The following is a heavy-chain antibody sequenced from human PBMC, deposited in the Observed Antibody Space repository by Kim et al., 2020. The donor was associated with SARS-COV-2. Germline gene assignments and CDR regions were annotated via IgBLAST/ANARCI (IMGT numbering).Heavy chain of an antibody. V-gene: IGHV3-74*01. D-gene: IGHD3-3*01. J-gene: IGHJ6*02. CDR3: VRGSGNYGYGMGV. Sequence: GGSLRLSCAASGFTFSSYWMHWVRQAPGKGLVWVSRTNNDGSGTSYADSVKGRFTISRDNAKNTLYLQMNSLRVEDTAVYYCVRGSGNYGYGMGVWGQGTTVTVSS. CDR1: GFTFSSYW. CDR2: TNNDGSGT.